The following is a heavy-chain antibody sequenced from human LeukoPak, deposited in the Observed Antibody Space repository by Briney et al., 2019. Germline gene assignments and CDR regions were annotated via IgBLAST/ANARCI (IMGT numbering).Heavy chain of an antibody. CDR3: ARSRGWLQSHPLGY. J-gene: IGHJ4*02. CDR2: IYYSGSS. D-gene: IGHD5-24*01. V-gene: IGHV4-59*12. CDR1: GGSISSYY. Sequence: SEILSLTCTVSGGSISSYYWSWIRQPAGKGLEWIGYIYYSGSSNHNPSLKSRVTISVDTSKNQFSLKLSSVTAADTAVYYCARSRGWLQSHPLGYWGQGTLVTVSS.